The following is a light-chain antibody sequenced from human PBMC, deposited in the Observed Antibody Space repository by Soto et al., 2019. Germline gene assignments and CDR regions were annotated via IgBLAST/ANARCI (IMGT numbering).Light chain of an antibody. V-gene: IGKV3-11*01. Sequence: EIVLTQSPATLSLSPGERATLSRRASQSVSSYLAWYQQTHGQAPRILIYDASNRDTGIPARFSGSGSGTDFTLTISRLEPEDFEVYYCQQRSNWGVTFGPGTKVDIK. CDR1: QSVSSY. CDR3: QQRSNWGVT. CDR2: DAS. J-gene: IGKJ3*01.